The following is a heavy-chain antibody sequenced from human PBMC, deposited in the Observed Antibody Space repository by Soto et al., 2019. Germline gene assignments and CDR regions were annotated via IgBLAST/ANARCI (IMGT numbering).Heavy chain of an antibody. CDR3: AKGGVGGYAKKEAFDI. D-gene: IGHD5-12*01. Sequence: GGSLRLSCAASGFTFDDYAMHWVRQAPGKGLEWVSGISWNSGSIGYADSVKGRFTISRDNAKNSLYLQMNSLRAEDTALYYCAKGGVGGYAKKEAFDIWGQGTMVTVSS. CDR2: ISWNSGSI. V-gene: IGHV3-9*01. CDR1: GFTFDDYA. J-gene: IGHJ3*02.